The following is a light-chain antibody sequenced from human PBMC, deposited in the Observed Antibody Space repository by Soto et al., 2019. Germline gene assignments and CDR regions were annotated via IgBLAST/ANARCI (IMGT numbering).Light chain of an antibody. CDR2: LGS. Sequence: VMTQSPVSLPVTPREPASFSCRSSQSLLHSNGYTYLDWYLQKPGQSPHLLIYLGSTRASGVPDRSSGSGSGTDFTLNIRRVEAGDVRVYYCMQALQTPFTFGPGTTVDFK. CDR1: QSLLHSNGYTY. CDR3: MQALQTPFT. V-gene: IGKV2-28*01. J-gene: IGKJ3*01.